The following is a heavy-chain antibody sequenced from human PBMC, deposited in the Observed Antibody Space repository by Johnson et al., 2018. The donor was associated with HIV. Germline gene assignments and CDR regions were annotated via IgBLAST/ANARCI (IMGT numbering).Heavy chain of an antibody. J-gene: IGHJ3*02. V-gene: IGHV3-30*04. CDR2: ISYDGSNK. D-gene: IGHD1-7*01. CDR3: ARVASPAELLPWAFDI. CDR1: GFTFSSYA. Sequence: VQLVESGGGVVQPGRSLRLSCAASGFTFSSYAMHWVRQAPGKGLEWVGVISYDGSNKYYADSVKGRFTISRDNSKNTLFLQMSSLRAEDTAVYYCARVASPAELLPWAFDIGGQGTMVTVSS.